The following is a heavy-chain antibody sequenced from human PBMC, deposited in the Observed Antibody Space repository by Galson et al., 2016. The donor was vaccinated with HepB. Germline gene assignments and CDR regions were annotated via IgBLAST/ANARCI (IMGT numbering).Heavy chain of an antibody. D-gene: IGHD1-20*01. CDR3: ARDNWDDAGCSVDH. J-gene: IGHJ4*02. V-gene: IGHV3-7*01. Sequence: SLRLSCAASGFTFSNYWMSWVRQAPGKGLEWVANITQDGNEKDYVDSVKGRFTISRDNSKNTLYLEMNSLRAEDTAVYYCARDNWDDAGCSVDHWGQGTLVTVSS. CDR2: ITQDGNEK. CDR1: GFTFSNYW.